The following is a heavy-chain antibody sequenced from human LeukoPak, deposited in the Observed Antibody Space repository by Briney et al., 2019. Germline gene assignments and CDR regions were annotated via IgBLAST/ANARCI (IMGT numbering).Heavy chain of an antibody. CDR3: VINPVSGTFDY. CDR1: GFTLSSYE. J-gene: IGHJ4*02. V-gene: IGHV3-48*03. CDR2: ISTRGSTI. Sequence: GGSLRLSCAASGFTLSSYEMNWVRQAPGRGLEWVSHISTRGSTINYADSVRGRFTISRDDAKNSVHLQMNSLRVEDTAIYYCVINPVSGTFDYWGQGTLVTVSS. D-gene: IGHD6-19*01.